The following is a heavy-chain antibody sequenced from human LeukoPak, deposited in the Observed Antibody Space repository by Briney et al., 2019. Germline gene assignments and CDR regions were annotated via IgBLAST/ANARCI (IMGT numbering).Heavy chain of an antibody. J-gene: IGHJ4*02. CDR2: INNDGSST. CDR3: ATHNSGSPDY. D-gene: IGHD1-26*01. CDR1: GFTFGSYW. V-gene: IGHV3-74*01. Sequence: GGSLRLSCAASGFTFGSYWMHWVRQPPGKGLVWVSRINNDGSSTSYADSVKGRFTISRDNAKNTLYLQMNSLRAEDTAVYYCATHNSGSPDYWGQGTLVTVSS.